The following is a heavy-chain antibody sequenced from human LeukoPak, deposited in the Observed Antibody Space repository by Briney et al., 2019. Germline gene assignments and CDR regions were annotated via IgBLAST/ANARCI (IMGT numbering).Heavy chain of an antibody. CDR2: IYHSGST. CDR1: GGSISSGGYY. CDR3: ARGGTGTSFDY. J-gene: IGHJ4*02. Sequence: SETLSLTCTVSGGSISSGGYYWSWIRQPPGKGLEWIGYIYHSGSTYYNPSLKSRVTISVDRSKNQFSLKLSSVTAADTAVYYCARGGTGTSFDYWGQGTLVTVSS. V-gene: IGHV4-30-2*01. D-gene: IGHD1-1*01.